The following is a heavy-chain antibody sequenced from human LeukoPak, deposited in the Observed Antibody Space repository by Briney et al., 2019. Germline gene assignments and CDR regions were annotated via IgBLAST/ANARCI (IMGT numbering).Heavy chain of an antibody. CDR1: GYTLTESS. D-gene: IGHD3-22*01. CDR3: ATDLVGSYDSSGYYYFDY. CDR2: FDPEDGET. Sequence: ASVKVSCKVSGYTLTESSMHWVRQAPGKGLEWMGGFDPEDGETIYAQKFQGRVTMTEDTSTDTAYMELSSLRSEDTAVYYCATDLVGSYDSSGYYYFDYWGQGTLVTVSS. J-gene: IGHJ4*02. V-gene: IGHV1-24*01.